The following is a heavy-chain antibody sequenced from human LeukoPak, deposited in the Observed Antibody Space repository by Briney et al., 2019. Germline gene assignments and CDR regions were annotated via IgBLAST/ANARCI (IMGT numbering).Heavy chain of an antibody. J-gene: IGHJ1*01. D-gene: IGHD6-19*01. CDR3: ARGVTGGWYGDFQH. CDR1: GGXINTYF. CDR2: IYYSGST. Sequence: SETLSLTCTVSGGXINTYFWSWIRQPPGKGLGWLGYIYYSGSTNYNPSLKSRVTISVDTSKNQFSLKLSSVTAADTAVYYCARGVTGGWYGDFQHWGQGTLVTVSS. V-gene: IGHV4-59*01.